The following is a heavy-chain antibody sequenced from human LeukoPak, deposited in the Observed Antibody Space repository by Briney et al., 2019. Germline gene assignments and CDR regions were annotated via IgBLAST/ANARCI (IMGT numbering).Heavy chain of an antibody. CDR2: IYYSGST. J-gene: IGHJ4*02. Sequence: SETLSLTCTVSGGSVSSGSYYWSWVRQPPGKGLEWIGYIYYSGSTNYNPSLKSRVTISVDTSKNQFSLKLSSVTAADTAVYYCATYYYDSSGYYYFDYWGQGTLVTVSS. D-gene: IGHD3-22*01. V-gene: IGHV4-61*01. CDR1: GGSVSSGSYY. CDR3: ATYYYDSSGYYYFDY.